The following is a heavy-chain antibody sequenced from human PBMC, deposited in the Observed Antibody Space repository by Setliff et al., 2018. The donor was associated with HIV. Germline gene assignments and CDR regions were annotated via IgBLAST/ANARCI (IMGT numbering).Heavy chain of an antibody. CDR3: ARCSSSSKYHYYYMDV. CDR1: GGSISSGSYY. CDR2: IYSSGST. Sequence: PSETLSLTCTVSGGSISSGSYYWNWIRQPAGKGLEWIGHIYSSGSTNYNPSLKSRVTISVDTSKNQFSLKLSSVTAADTAVYYCARCSSSSKYHYYYMDVWGKGTTVTVSS. D-gene: IGHD6-6*01. V-gene: IGHV4-61*09. J-gene: IGHJ6*03.